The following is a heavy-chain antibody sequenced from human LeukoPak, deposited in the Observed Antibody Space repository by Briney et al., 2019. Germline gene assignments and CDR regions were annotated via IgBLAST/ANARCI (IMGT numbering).Heavy chain of an antibody. V-gene: IGHV1-69*13. J-gene: IGHJ6*02. Sequence: GASVTVSCKASGGTFSSYAISWVRQAPGQGLEWMGGIIPIFGTANYAQKFQGRVTITADESTSTAYMELSSLRSEDTAVYYCARVLRYCSSTSCYPTGGYYYYYGMDVWGQGTTVTVSS. CDR1: GGTFSSYA. D-gene: IGHD2-2*01. CDR3: ARVLRYCSSTSCYPTGGYYYYYGMDV. CDR2: IIPIFGTA.